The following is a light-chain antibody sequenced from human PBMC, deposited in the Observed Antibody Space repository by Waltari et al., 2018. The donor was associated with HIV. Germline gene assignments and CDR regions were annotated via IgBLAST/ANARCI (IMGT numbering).Light chain of an antibody. J-gene: IGLJ2*01. CDR1: SSDVGGYNY. CDR3: SSYTSSSTL. V-gene: IGLV2-14*03. CDR2: DVS. Sequence: QSALTQPASVSGSPGQSITISCTGTSSDVGGYNYVSWYQQHPGKAPKLMIYDVSNRPSGVSNRFACSKSGNTASLTISGLQAEDEADYYCSSYTSSSTLFGGGTKLTVL.